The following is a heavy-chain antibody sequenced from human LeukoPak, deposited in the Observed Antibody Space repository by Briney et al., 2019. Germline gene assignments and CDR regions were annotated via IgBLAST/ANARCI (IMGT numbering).Heavy chain of an antibody. CDR3: ARDTPGGGHFDY. J-gene: IGHJ4*02. Sequence: GASVKVSCKASGYTFTSHAVQWVRLAPGQRLEWMGWINPGNGNTEYSQKFQGRVTITRDTSASTAYMELSSLRSEDTAVYYCARDTPGGGHFDYWGQGTLVTVSS. CDR2: INPGNGNT. D-gene: IGHD2-15*01. CDR1: GYTFTSHA. V-gene: IGHV1-3*01.